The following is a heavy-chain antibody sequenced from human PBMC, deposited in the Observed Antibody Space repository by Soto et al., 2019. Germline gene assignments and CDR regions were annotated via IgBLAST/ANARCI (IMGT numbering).Heavy chain of an antibody. Sequence: QVQLVQSGAEVTKPGSSVKVSCKASGGTFSTYPISWVRQAPGQGLEWMGGINPIFGTANYAQKLQGRVTITADESTTTAYMQLSSLRSDDTAVYYCARLRASNYEAYQHWGQGTLVTVSS. J-gene: IGHJ1*01. CDR1: GGTFSTYP. CDR2: INPIFGTA. CDR3: ARLRASNYEAYQH. V-gene: IGHV1-69*12. D-gene: IGHD4-4*01.